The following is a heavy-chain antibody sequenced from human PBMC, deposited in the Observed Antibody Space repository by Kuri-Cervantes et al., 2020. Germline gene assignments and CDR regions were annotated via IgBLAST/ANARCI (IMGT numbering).Heavy chain of an antibody. CDR1: KFTVSDYN. CDR2: LGSSRTI. J-gene: IGHJ4*02. Sequence: GEFLKISCAASKFTVSDYNMNWVRQAPRRGLEWVSLLGSSRTIYCADSVKGRFPNSRDNATNSLYVQMNSLRAEDTAVYYCARGTLPGGWGQGTLVTVSS. V-gene: IGHV3-69-1*01. CDR3: ARGTLPGG. D-gene: IGHD3-16*01.